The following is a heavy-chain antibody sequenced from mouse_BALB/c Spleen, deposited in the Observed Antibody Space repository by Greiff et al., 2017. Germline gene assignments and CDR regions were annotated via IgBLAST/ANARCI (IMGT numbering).Heavy chain of an antibody. CDR1: GYTFTSYW. D-gene: IGHD4-1*01. CDR3: TRKGVGTGYFDV. Sequence: QVQLKQPGAELVRPGASVKLSCKASGYTFTSYWINWVKQRPGQGLEWIGNIYPSDSYTNYNQKFKDKATLTVDKSSSTAYMQLSSPTSEDSAVYYCTRKGVGTGYFDVWGAGTTVTVSS. CDR2: IYPSDSYT. V-gene: IGHV1-69*02. J-gene: IGHJ1*01.